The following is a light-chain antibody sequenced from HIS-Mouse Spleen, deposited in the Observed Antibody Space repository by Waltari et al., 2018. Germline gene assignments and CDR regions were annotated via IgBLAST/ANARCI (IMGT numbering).Light chain of an antibody. J-gene: IGLJ2*01. CDR3: SSYAGSNNWV. CDR2: EVS. CDR1: SSGVGGYNH. V-gene: IGLV2-8*01. Sequence: QSALTQPPSAAGSPGQSVTISCTGPSSGVGGYNHVSWYQQHPGQAPKLMIYEVSKRPSGVPDRFSGSKSGNTASLTVSGLQAEDEADYYCSSYAGSNNWVFGGGTKLTVL.